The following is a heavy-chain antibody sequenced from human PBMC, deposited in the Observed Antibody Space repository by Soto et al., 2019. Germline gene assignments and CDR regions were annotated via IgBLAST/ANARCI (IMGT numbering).Heavy chain of an antibody. J-gene: IGHJ4*02. D-gene: IGHD5-12*01. CDR3: ARLSSKWIRLDTDYEKFDY. CDR1: GGSISSSSYY. V-gene: IGHV4-39*01. Sequence: QLQLQESGPGLVKPSETLSLTCTVSGGSISSSSYYWGWIRQPPGKGLEWIGSIYYSGSTYYNPSLKSRAAISVDTSKNPFSLRLSSVSAADTAVYYCARLSSKWIRLDTDYEKFDYWGQGTLVTVSS. CDR2: IYYSGST.